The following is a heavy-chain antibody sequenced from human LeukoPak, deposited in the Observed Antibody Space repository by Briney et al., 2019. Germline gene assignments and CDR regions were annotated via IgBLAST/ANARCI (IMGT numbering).Heavy chain of an antibody. D-gene: IGHD2-15*01. CDR1: GFTFSNAW. J-gene: IGHJ4*02. V-gene: IGHV3-15*01. CDR3: TTGGVVVVVAATLADY. Sequence: PGGSLRLSCAASGFTFSNAWMSWVRQAPGKGLEWVGRIKSKTDGGTTDYAAPVEGRFTISRDDSKNTLYLQMNSLKTEDTAVYYCTTGGVVVVVAATLADYWGQGTLVTVSS. CDR2: IKSKTDGGTT.